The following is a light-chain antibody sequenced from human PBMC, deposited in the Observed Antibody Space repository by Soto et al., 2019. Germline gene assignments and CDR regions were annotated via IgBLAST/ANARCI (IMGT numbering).Light chain of an antibody. CDR3: QHYNNWPLT. CDR2: GAS. V-gene: IGKV3-15*01. Sequence: EIVMTQSPATLSVSPGERATLSCRAGQSVSSNLAWYQQKPGQAPRLLIYGASTRATGIPARFSGGGSGTEFTLTISSLQSEDFAVYYCQHYNNWPLTFGGGTKV. J-gene: IGKJ4*01. CDR1: QSVSSN.